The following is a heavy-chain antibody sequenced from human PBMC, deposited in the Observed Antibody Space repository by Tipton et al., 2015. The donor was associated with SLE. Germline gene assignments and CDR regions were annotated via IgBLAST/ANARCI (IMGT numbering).Heavy chain of an antibody. CDR2: IKSKIDGGTI. V-gene: IGHV3-15*01. J-gene: IGHJ4*01. Sequence: GSLRLSCAASGFTFSNAWVSWVRQAPGKGLEWVGLIKSKIDGGTIDYGAPVKGRFTISRDDSKNTVYLQMNSLKIEDTALYYCTTDPIAVPGSAGYWDQGTLVTVSS. CDR1: GFTFSNAW. CDR3: TTDPIAVPGSAGY. D-gene: IGHD6-19*01.